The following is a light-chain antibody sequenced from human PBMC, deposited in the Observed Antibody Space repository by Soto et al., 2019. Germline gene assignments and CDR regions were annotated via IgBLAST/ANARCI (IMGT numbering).Light chain of an antibody. J-gene: IGLJ1*01. CDR2: DVS. V-gene: IGLV2-14*01. Sequence: QSALTLPASVSWSPGQSITISCTGTSSDVGGYNYFSWYQQHPGKAPKLMIYDVSNRPSGVSNRFSGSKSGNTPSLTISGLQAEDEADYYCSSYTSSSTPPGVFGTGTKVTVL. CDR3: SSYTSSSTPPGV. CDR1: SSDVGGYNY.